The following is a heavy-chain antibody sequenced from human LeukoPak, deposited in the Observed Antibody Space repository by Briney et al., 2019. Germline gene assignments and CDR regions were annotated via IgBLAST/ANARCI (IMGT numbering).Heavy chain of an antibody. D-gene: IGHD1-20*01. CDR3: VPLNWNPPGDFDR. CDR2: IKEDGSDK. Sequence: GGSLRLSCATSGFTFSSSWMSWVRQAPGKGLEWVANIKEDGSDKYYVDSVKGRFSISKDNAKNSLYLQMNSLRVEDTAVYYCVPLNWNPPGDFDRWGQGTLVTVSS. J-gene: IGHJ4*02. CDR1: GFTFSSSW. V-gene: IGHV3-7*01.